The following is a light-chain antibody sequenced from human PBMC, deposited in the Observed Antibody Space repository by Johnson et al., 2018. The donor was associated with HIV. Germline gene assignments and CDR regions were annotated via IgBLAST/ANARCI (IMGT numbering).Light chain of an antibody. CDR2: END. V-gene: IGLV1-51*02. Sequence: QSVLTQPPSVSAAPGQRVTISCSGRGSNIGSHYVSWYQQLPGTAPKLLIFENDKRPSGIPDRFSGSKSGTSATLGITGLQTGDEADYYCGTWDSSLSAGQVFGTGTKVTVL. CDR3: GTWDSSLSAGQV. J-gene: IGLJ1*01. CDR1: GSNIGSHY.